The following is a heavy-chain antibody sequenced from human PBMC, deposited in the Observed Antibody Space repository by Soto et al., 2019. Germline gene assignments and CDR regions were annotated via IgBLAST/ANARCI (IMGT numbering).Heavy chain of an antibody. CDR3: ATSPHPAGLWFGELQPRYYFDY. V-gene: IGHV1-46*01. Sequence: GAAVKVCCKACGYTFTSYYMHWVRQSPGQGLEWMGIINPSGGSTSYAQKFQGRVTMTRDTSTSTVYMELSSLRSEDTAVYYCATSPHPAGLWFGELQPRYYFDYWGQGTLVTVSS. CDR1: GYTFTSYY. CDR2: INPSGGST. J-gene: IGHJ4*02. D-gene: IGHD3-10*01.